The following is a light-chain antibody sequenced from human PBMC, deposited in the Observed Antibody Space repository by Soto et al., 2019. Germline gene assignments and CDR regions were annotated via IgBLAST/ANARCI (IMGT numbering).Light chain of an antibody. CDR1: QTINNW. V-gene: IGKV1-5*01. CDR3: QQYNTCWT. J-gene: IGKJ1*01. CDR2: DVS. Sequence: DIQMTQSPSTLSASVGDRVTITCRASQTINNWLAWYQQKPGKAPKLLIYDVSTLGSGVPARFSAGGSGTDFTLTISGLQPDDSATYYCQQYNTCWTFGEGTKVEIK.